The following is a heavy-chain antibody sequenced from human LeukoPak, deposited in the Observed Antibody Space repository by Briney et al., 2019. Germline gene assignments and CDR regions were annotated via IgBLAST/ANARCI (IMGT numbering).Heavy chain of an antibody. D-gene: IGHD3-10*01. J-gene: IGHJ4*01. CDR3: ARLYYSDSAFDY. Sequence: ETLSLTCTVSGGAIISGSFYWVWIRQPPGRGLEWIGSIYSSGSTYYNPSVNSRATISVDTSKKELSLELSSVTAADTSMYYCARLYYSDSAFDYWGQGTLVTVSS. CDR2: IYSSGST. V-gene: IGHV4-39*01. CDR1: GGAIISGSFY.